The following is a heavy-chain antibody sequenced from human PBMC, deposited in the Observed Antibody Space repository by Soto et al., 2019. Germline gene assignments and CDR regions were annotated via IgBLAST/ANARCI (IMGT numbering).Heavy chain of an antibody. CDR1: GGSISSGGYY. CDR2: IYYSGST. D-gene: IGHD5-18*01. J-gene: IGHJ4*02. CDR3: ARDSRGYSYGSPVY. Sequence: SETLSLTCTVSGGSISSGGYYWSWIRQHPGKGLEWIGYIYYSGSTYYNPSLKSRVTISVDTSKNQFSLKLSSVTAADTAVYYCARDSRGYSYGSPVYWGQGTLVTVSS. V-gene: IGHV4-31*03.